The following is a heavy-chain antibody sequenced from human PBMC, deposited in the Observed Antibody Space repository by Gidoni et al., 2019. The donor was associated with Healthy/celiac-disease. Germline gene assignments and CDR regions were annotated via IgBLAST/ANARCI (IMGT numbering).Heavy chain of an antibody. V-gene: IGHV3-9*01. J-gene: IGHJ5*02. CDR1: GFTFDDYA. CDR2: ISWNSGSI. Sequence: EVQLVESGGGLVQPGRSLRLSCAASGFTFDDYAMNWVRPAPGKGLEWVSGISWNSGSIGYADSVKGRFTISRDNAKNSLYLQMNSLRAEDTALYYCAKAWGGSGSYYNTWFDPWGQGTLVTVSS. D-gene: IGHD3-10*01. CDR3: AKAWGGSGSYYNTWFDP.